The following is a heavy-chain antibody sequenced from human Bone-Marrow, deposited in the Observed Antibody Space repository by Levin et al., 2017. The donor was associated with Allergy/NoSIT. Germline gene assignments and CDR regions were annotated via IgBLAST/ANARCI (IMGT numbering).Heavy chain of an antibody. CDR3: AKDPVVPAATRRHAPYYFDY. V-gene: IGHV3-23*01. D-gene: IGHD2-2*01. CDR2: ISGSGASA. J-gene: IGHJ4*02. CDR1: GFTFSNYA. Sequence: PGGSLRLSCAASGFTFSNYAMSWVRQAPGKGLEWVSAISGSGASAYYADSVKGRFTISRDNSKNTMYLQMNSLRAEDTAIYYCAKDPVVPAATRRHAPYYFDYWGQGTLVTVSS.